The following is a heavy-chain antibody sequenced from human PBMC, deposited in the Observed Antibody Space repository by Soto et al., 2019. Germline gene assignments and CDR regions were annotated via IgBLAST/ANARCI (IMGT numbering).Heavy chain of an antibody. V-gene: IGHV1-2*02. CDR1: GYTFTGYY. CDR3: ARDSSGESNVDH. D-gene: IGHD3-10*01. CDR2: INANSGST. J-gene: IGHJ4*02. Sequence: GASVKVSCKASGYTFTGYYMHWVRQAPGQGLEWMGWINANSGSTNYAQKLQGRVTMTTDTSTSTAYMELRSLRSDDTAVYYCARDSSGESNVDHWGQGTLVTVSS.